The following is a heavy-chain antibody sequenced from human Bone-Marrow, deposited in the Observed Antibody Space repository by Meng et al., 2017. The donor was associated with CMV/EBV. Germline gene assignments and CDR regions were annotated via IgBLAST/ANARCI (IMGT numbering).Heavy chain of an antibody. D-gene: IGHD5-24*01. J-gene: IGHJ5*02. Sequence: SVKVSCKASGGTFSSYAISWVRQAPGQGLEWMGGLIPIFGTANYAQKFQGRVTITTDESTRTAYMELSSLRSEDTAVYYCARYKTDGYNRGRWFDPWGQGTLVTFSS. CDR2: LIPIFGTA. CDR1: GGTFSSYA. CDR3: ARYKTDGYNRGRWFDP. V-gene: IGHV1-69*05.